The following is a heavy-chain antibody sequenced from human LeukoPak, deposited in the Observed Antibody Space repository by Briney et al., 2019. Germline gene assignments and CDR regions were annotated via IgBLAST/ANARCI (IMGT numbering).Heavy chain of an antibody. D-gene: IGHD5-18*01. CDR1: GGSFSGYY. Sequence: SETLSLTCAVYGGSFSGYYWSWIRQPPGKGLEWIGEINHSGSTNYNPSLKSRATISVDTSKNQFSLKLSSVTAADTAVYYCARTRGQLWPISDYWGQGTLVTVSS. CDR3: ARTRGQLWPISDY. J-gene: IGHJ4*02. V-gene: IGHV4-34*01. CDR2: INHSGST.